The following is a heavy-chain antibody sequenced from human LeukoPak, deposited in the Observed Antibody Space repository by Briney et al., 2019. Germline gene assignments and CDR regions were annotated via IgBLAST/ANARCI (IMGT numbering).Heavy chain of an antibody. CDR1: GGSISSYY. Sequence: PSETLSLTCTVSGGSISSYYWSWIRQPPGKGLEWIGYIYYSGTTNYNPSLKSRVTISVDTPKNQFFLKLNSVTAADTAVYYCARGDYCTNGVCYDYWGQGTLVTVSS. J-gene: IGHJ4*02. CDR3: ARGDYCTNGVCYDY. CDR2: IYYSGTT. V-gene: IGHV4-59*01. D-gene: IGHD2-8*01.